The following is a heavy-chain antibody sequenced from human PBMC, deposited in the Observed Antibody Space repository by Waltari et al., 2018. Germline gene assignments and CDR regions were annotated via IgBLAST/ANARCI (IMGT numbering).Heavy chain of an antibody. CDR1: GSSFTSYA. Sequence: QVELVQSGPELKKPGASVKVSCRASGSSFTSYALNWVRQAPGRGFELMGWINTNSGNPTYVQGFTGRFVFSLDTSVSTAFLQINSLEAEDTAVYYCAREVVPAATIVVNWFDPWGQGTLVTVSS. V-gene: IGHV7-4-1*02. CDR2: INTNSGNP. J-gene: IGHJ5*02. CDR3: AREVVPAATIVVNWFDP. D-gene: IGHD2-2*01.